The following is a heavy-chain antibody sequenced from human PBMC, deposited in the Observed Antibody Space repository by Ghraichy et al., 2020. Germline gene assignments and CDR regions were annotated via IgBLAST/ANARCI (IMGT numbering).Heavy chain of an antibody. CDR1: GFNMTSRA. V-gene: IGHV3-30-3*01. D-gene: IGHD2-15*01. Sequence: GESLNISCAASGFNMTSRAMHWVRQAPGKGLEWVAIISHDGARKMYAASVEGRFTVSRATADNTLALQMDNLRPDDTATYYCATGYCSGTSCHFEGYYYSPMDVWGQATTAIVSS. CDR2: ISHDGARK. J-gene: IGHJ6*02. CDR3: ATGYCSGTSCHFEGYYYSPMDV.